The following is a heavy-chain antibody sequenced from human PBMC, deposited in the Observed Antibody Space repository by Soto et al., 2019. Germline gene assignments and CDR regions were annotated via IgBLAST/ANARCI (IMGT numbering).Heavy chain of an antibody. J-gene: IGHJ4*02. CDR2: INHSTST. CDR3: ARVAVAGTIDY. D-gene: IGHD6-19*01. Sequence: PSETLPLTCAVYVGSFSGYYWSFIRQPPGKGLEWIGEINHSTSTNYNPSLKIRVTISVDTSKNQFTLKLSSVTAAGAAVYYCARVAVAGTIDYWGEGTPVTVSS. V-gene: IGHV4-34*01. CDR1: VGSFSGYY.